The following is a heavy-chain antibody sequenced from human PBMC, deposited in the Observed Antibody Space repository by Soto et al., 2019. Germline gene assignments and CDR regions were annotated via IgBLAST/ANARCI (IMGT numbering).Heavy chain of an antibody. D-gene: IGHD1-7*01. J-gene: IGHJ6*02. CDR3: AKDFELPDGDYYHYGMDV. Sequence: QVQLVESGGGVVQSGGSLRLSCLASGFDFSSHGMYWVRQAPGRGLEWVALISYEGSHKFYVDSLKGRFTISRDNSKHTLYLHMSSLRPEYTALYYCAKDFELPDGDYYHYGMDVWGQGTTVSVSS. CDR1: GFDFSSHG. CDR2: ISYEGSHK. V-gene: IGHV3-30*18.